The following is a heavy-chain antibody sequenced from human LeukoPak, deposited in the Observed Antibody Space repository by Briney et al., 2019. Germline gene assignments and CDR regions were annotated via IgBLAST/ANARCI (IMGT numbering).Heavy chain of an antibody. D-gene: IGHD6-13*01. J-gene: IGHJ4*02. CDR2: ISYDGSNK. Sequence: PGGSLRLSCGASGFTFSSYAMHWVRQAPGKGLEWVAVISYDGSNKYYADSVKGRFTISRDNSKNTLYLQMNSLRAEDTAVYYCASGFVCIASSFCFDYWGQGTLVTVSS. CDR3: ASGFVCIASSFCFDY. V-gene: IGHV3-30-3*01. CDR1: GFTFSSYA.